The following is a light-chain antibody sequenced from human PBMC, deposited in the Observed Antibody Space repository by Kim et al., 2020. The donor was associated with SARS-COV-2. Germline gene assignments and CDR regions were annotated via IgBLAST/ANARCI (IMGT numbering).Light chain of an antibody. J-gene: IGLJ1*01. CDR2: RNN. CDR3: QVWDSNTVV. CDR1: NIGSKS. V-gene: IGLV3-9*01. Sequence: SVAPGQTASITCGGDNIGSKSVPWYQQKPGQAPVLVIHRNNTRPSSTPERISGSNSGNTATLTISRAQAGDEADYYCQVWDSNTVVFGTGTKVTVL.